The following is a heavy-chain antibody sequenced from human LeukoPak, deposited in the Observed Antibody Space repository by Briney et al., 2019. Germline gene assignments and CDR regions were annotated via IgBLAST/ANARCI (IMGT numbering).Heavy chain of an antibody. CDR3: ARAPAMVPAFFDY. V-gene: IGHV4-30-2*01. CDR1: GGSISSGGYS. J-gene: IGHJ4*02. D-gene: IGHD5-18*01. CDR2: IYHSGST. Sequence: PSQTLSLTCAVSGGSISSGGYSWSWIRQPPGKGLEWIGYIYHSGSTYYNPSLKSRVTISVDRSKNQFSLKLSSVTAADTAVYYCARAPAMVPAFFDYWGQGTLVTVSS.